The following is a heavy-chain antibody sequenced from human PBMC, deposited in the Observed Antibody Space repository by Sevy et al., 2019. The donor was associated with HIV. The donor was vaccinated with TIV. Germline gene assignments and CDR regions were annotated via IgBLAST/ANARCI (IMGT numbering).Heavy chain of an antibody. CDR3: ATSTFFGVVTFFDY. CDR2: FDPEDGET. V-gene: IGHV1-24*01. D-gene: IGHD3-3*01. Sequence: ASVKVSCKVSGYTLTELSMHWVRQAPGKGLEWMGGFDPEDGETIYAQKFQGRVTMTEDTSTDTAYMELSSLRFEDTAVYYCATSTFFGVVTFFDYWGQGTLVTVSS. CDR1: GYTLTELS. J-gene: IGHJ4*02.